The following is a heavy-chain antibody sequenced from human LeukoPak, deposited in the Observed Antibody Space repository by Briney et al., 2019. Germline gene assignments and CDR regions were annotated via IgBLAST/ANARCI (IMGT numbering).Heavy chain of an antibody. D-gene: IGHD6-19*01. V-gene: IGHV1-18*01. J-gene: IGHJ3*02. CDR1: GYTFTSYG. CDR2: ISAYNGNT. Sequence: GASVKVSCKASGYTFTSYGISWVRQAPGQGLEWMGWISAYNGNTNYAQKLQGGVTMTTDTSTSTAYMELRSLRSDDTAVYYCARDPCPGSGWYRCNAFDIWGQGTMVTVSS. CDR3: ARDPCPGSGWYRCNAFDI.